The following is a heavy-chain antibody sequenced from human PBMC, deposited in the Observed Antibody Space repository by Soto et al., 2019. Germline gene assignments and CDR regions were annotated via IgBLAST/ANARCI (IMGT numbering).Heavy chain of an antibody. V-gene: IGHV1-69*12. D-gene: IGHD3-10*01. CDR2: IIPIFGTA. CDR1: GGTFSSYA. J-gene: IGHJ6*02. Sequence: QVQLVQSGAEVKKPGSSVKVSCKASGGTFSSYAISWVRQAPGQGLEWMGGIIPIFGTANYAQKFQGRVTITADESTSTAYMELSSLRSEDTAVYYCARDAEPYGSGSYEGYYYGMDVWGQGTTVTVSS. CDR3: ARDAEPYGSGSYEGYYYGMDV.